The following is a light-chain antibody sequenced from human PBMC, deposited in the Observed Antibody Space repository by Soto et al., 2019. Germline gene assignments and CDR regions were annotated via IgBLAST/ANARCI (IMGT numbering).Light chain of an antibody. V-gene: IGKV3-20*01. Sequence: EIVLTQSPGTLSLSPGERATLSCRASQSISSSYLAWYQQKPGQAPRLLFYATSSRATGLPGRFSGSGSGTDFTLTISRLXXEDFAVYYCQQYGKSPWTFGQGTKVEX. CDR2: ATS. CDR3: QQYGKSPWT. CDR1: QSISSSY. J-gene: IGKJ1*01.